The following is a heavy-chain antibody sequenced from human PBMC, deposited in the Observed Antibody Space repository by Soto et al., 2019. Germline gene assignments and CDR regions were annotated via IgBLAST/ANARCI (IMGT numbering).Heavy chain of an antibody. CDR2: ISPSGTS. V-gene: IGHV4-59*12. CDR1: GGSISSYY. J-gene: IGHJ4*02. Sequence: PSETLSLTCTVSGGSISSYYWNWIRQPPGKGLEWIGYISPSGTSNYNPSLKSRVTISVDTSKTRFSLKLTSVTAADTAVYYCARDKITGLFDYWGQGTLVTVSS. CDR3: ARDKITGLFDY. D-gene: IGHD2-8*02.